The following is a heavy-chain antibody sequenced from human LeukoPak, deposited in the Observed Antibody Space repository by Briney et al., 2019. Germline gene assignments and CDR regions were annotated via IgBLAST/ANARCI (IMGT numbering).Heavy chain of an antibody. J-gene: IGHJ6*04. CDR3: ARDRDRDIIGDGMDV. CDR1: GFTFSNYA. V-gene: IGHV3-30*04. CDR2: ISYDGNNK. Sequence: PAGSLRLSCAASGFTFSNYAMYWVRRAPVKGLGWVAVISYDGNNKHNADSVNARFTIPRDNSKNMSYLQVNSLRPEDTAVYFCARDRDRDIIGDGMDVWGKGTTVTVSS. D-gene: IGHD2-15*01.